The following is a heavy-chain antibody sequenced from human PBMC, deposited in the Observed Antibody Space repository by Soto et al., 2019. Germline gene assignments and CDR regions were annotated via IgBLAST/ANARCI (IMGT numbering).Heavy chain of an antibody. CDR1: GFTFSSYA. CDR3: AKVSPDAFDI. J-gene: IGHJ3*02. CDR2: ISGSGGST. V-gene: IGHV3-23*01. Sequence: EVQLLESGGGLVQLGGPLGLSCAASGFTFSSYALSWFRKAPGKGLEWVSAISGSGGSTYYADSVKGRFTISRDNSKNTLYLQMNSLRAEDTAVYYCAKVSPDAFDIWGQGTMVTVSS.